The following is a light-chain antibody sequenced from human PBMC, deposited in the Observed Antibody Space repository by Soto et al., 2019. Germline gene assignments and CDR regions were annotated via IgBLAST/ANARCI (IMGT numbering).Light chain of an antibody. CDR1: SSNIGAGYD. CDR3: QSYDSSMSGWV. CDR2: GNI. V-gene: IGLV1-40*01. J-gene: IGLJ1*01. Sequence: QSVLTQPPSVSWAPGHRFTISCTGSSSNIGAGYDLHWYQQLPVTAPKLIIYGNINRPSGVPDRFSGSKSGTSPSLEITGLKAEDEADYYCQSYDSSMSGWVFGTGTKVTVL.